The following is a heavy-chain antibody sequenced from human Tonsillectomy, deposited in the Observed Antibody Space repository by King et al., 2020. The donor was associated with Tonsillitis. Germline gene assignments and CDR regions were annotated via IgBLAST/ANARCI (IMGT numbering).Heavy chain of an antibody. D-gene: IGHD5-18*01. J-gene: IGHJ4*02. V-gene: IGHV1-46*03. CDR3: TRKSLGGYTYGAFDY. CDR2: INPNGATT. CDR1: GYTFTNYY. Sequence: VQLVESGAEVKKPGASVKVSCRASGYTFTNYYMHWVRQAPGKGLEWMGMINPNGATTAYAQKFQGRVTMTRDTSTSTLYMDLSSLRSEDTAVYYCTRKSLGGYTYGAFDYWGQGTLVTVS.